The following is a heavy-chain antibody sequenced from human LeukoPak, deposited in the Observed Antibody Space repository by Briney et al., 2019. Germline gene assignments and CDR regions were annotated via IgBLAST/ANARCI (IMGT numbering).Heavy chain of an antibody. D-gene: IGHD6-13*01. V-gene: IGHV3-11*04. CDR3: ATDSSSWYKGCI. CDR2: ISCSGSNI. Sequence: GGSLRLSCAASGFTFSDYYMSWLRQAPGKGLEWVSYISCSGSNIYYADSVKGRFTISRDNSKSTLYLQMNSLRVEDTAVYYCATDSSSWYKGCIWGQGTLGTVSS. CDR1: GFTFSDYY. J-gene: IGHJ1*01.